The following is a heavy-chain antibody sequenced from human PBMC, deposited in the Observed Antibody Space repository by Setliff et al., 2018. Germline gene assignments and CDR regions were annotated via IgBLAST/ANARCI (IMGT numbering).Heavy chain of an antibody. Sequence: PGESLKISCAASGFRFSRHWMTWVRQAPGKGLEWVSSITGSGGGTYYADSVKGRFIVSRDNSKNTLYLQMNSLRVDDTAIYYCAKELSMAYGNDWGLGTLVTVSS. V-gene: IGHV3-23*01. CDR1: GFRFSRHW. J-gene: IGHJ4*02. CDR2: ITGSGGGT. D-gene: IGHD1-1*01. CDR3: AKELSMAYGND.